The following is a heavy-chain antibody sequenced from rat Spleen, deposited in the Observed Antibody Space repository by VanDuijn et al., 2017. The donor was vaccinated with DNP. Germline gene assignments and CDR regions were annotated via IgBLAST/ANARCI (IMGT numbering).Heavy chain of an antibody. D-gene: IGHD1-1*01. J-gene: IGHJ1*01. V-gene: IGHV5-22*01. CDR2: ISYDGSST. CDR3: ARQGYYSGYWYFDF. Sequence: EVQLVESGGGLVQPGRSLKLSCAASGFTFSDYYMAWVRQAPKKGLEWVASISYDGSSTYYGDSVKGRFTISRDNAKSTLYRKRNSLRSEDTATYYCARQGYYSGYWYFDFWGPGTMVTVSS. CDR1: GFTFSDYY.